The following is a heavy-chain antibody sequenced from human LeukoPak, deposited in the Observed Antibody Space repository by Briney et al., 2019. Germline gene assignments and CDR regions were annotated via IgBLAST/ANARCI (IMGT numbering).Heavy chain of an antibody. CDR2: ISRDGSTV. J-gene: IGHJ4*02. D-gene: IGHD3-10*01. V-gene: IGHV3-48*03. CDR1: GFTFRNYE. Sequence: GGSLRLSCAGSGFTFRNYEMSWVRQAPGKGLEWVSHISRDGSTVYYRDSVKGRFTISRDNVKNSLYLHMNSLRVEDTGVYYCARDLGDWYSSGFDDWGQGSLVIVSS. CDR3: ARDLGDWYSSGFDD.